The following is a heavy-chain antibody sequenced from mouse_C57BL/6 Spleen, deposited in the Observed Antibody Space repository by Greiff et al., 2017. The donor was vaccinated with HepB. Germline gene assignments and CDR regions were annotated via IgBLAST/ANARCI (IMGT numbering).Heavy chain of an antibody. Sequence: QVQLQQSGAELVMPGASVKLSCKASGYTFTSYWMHWVKQRPGQGLEWIGEIDPSDSYTNYNQKFKGKSTLTVDKSSSTAYMQLSSLTSEDSAVYYCARSYGSSHDWYFDVWGTGTTVTVSS. CDR2: IDPSDSYT. V-gene: IGHV1-69*01. CDR3: ARSYGSSHDWYFDV. D-gene: IGHD1-1*01. J-gene: IGHJ1*03. CDR1: GYTFTSYW.